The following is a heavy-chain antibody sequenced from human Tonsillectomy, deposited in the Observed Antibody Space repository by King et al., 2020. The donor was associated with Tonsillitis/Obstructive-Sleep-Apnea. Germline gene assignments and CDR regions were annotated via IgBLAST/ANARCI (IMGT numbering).Heavy chain of an antibody. D-gene: IGHD2-21*02. CDR2: INSDGSTT. Sequence: VQLVESGGGLVQPGGSLRLSCAASGFTFNWYWMHWVRQAPGKGLVWISHINSDGSTTSYADSVKGRFTISRDNAKKTLFLQMNSLRAEETAVYFCARDLTPTVTAIDYWGQGTLITVSS. CDR3: ARDLTPTVTAIDY. J-gene: IGHJ4*02. CDR1: GFTFNWYW. V-gene: IGHV3-74*01.